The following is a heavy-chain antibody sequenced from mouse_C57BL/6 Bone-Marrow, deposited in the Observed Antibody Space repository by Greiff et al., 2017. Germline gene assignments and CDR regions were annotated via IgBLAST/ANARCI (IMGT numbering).Heavy chain of an antibody. CDR1: GFTFSDAW. CDR2: IRNKANNHAT. D-gene: IGHD2-3*01. J-gene: IGHJ4*01. Sequence: EVKLEESGGGLVQPGGSMKLSCAASGFTFSDAWMHWVRQSPEKGLEWVAEIRNKANNHATYYAESVKGRFNISRDDSKSSVYLQMNSLRAEDTGIYYCTRDGYYYYAMDYWGQGTSVTVSS. CDR3: TRDGYYYYAMDY. V-gene: IGHV6-6*01.